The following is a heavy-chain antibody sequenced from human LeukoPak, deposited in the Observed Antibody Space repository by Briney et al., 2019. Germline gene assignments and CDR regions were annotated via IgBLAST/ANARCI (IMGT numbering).Heavy chain of an antibody. V-gene: IGHV1-46*01. D-gene: IGHD3-22*01. CDR2: INPSGGST. CDR1: GYTFISYY. J-gene: IGHJ5*02. Sequence: GASVKVSCKASGYTFISYYMHWVRQAPGQGLESMGIINPSGGSTSYAQKFQGRVTMTRDTSTSTVYMELSSLRSEDTAVYYCARDHYYDSSNHYQGTGFDPWGPGTLVTVSS. CDR3: ARDHYYDSSNHYQGTGFDP.